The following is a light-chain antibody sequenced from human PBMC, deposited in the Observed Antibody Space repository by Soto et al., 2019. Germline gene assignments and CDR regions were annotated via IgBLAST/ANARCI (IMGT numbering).Light chain of an antibody. V-gene: IGKV3-20*01. CDR3: QQYGNSPA. CDR1: QSVSSSY. Sequence: EIVLTQSPGTLSLSPGERATLSCRASQSVSSSYLAGYQHKPGQSPRHLIYGASSRATGIRDRFSGSGSGTDFALTISRLEPEDFSVYYCQQYGNSPAFGGGTKVEIK. J-gene: IGKJ4*01. CDR2: GAS.